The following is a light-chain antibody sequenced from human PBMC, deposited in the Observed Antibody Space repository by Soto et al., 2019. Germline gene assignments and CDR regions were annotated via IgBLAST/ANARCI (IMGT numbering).Light chain of an antibody. CDR2: EVT. Sequence: QSALTQPASVSGSPGQSITISCTGTSSDIGSYDLVSWYQQHPGTAPKLIIYEVTKRPSGVSTRFSGSKSGNTASLTISGLQAVDEADYYCCSFAAFTYVFGTGTKLTVL. CDR1: SSDIGSYDL. J-gene: IGLJ1*01. V-gene: IGLV2-23*02. CDR3: CSFAAFTYV.